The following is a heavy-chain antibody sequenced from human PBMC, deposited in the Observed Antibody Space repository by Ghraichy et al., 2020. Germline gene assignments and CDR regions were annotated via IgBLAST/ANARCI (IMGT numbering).Heavy chain of an antibody. Sequence: GGSLRLSCAASGFTFSSSSMHWVRQAPGKGLEWVSSISSSSSYIYYADSVKGRFTISRANAKNSLYLQMNSLSAEDTAVYYCARDQLGSASPDYSYYYGLDVWGQGTTVTVSS. CDR1: GFTFSSSS. D-gene: IGHD6-13*01. CDR2: ISSSSSYI. CDR3: ARDQLGSASPDYSYYYGLDV. J-gene: IGHJ6*02. V-gene: IGHV3-21*01.